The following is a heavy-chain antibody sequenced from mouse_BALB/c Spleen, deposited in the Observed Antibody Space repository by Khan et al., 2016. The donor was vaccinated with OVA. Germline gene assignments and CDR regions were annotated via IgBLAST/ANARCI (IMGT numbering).Heavy chain of an antibody. D-gene: IGHD2-12*01. V-gene: IGHV3-8*02. CDR3: ARSTYSYAFVY. J-gene: IGHJ3*01. CDR1: GDSITSGY. CDR2: IIYTGYT. Sequence: EVQLQESGPSLVKPSQTLSLTCSVTGDSITSGYWNWIRKFPGNKLEYMGYIIYTGYTYYNPSLQSRISITRHTSKNQYYLQLNSVSYEDTATYYCARSTYSYAFVYWGQGTLVTVSA.